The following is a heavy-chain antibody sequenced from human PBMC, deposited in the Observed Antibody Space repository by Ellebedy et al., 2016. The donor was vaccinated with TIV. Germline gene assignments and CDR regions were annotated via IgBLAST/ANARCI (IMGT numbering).Heavy chain of an antibody. CDR1: GYSFTNYW. J-gene: IGHJ4*02. CDR3: ATSTSGWYGVLDY. V-gene: IGHV5-51*01. Sequence: GESLKISCQASGYSFTNYWIGWVRQMPGKGLEWMGIIYPGDSDTRYSPSFEGQVTISVDKSISTAYLQWNSLKASDTAMYYCATSTSGWYGVLDYWGQGTLVTVSS. D-gene: IGHD6-19*01. CDR2: IYPGDSDT.